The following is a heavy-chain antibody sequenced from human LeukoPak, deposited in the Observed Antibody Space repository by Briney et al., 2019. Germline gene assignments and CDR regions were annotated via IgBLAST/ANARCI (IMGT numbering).Heavy chain of an antibody. CDR3: ARGPLHWFDP. CDR2: MNPNSGNT. Sequence: ASVTVSCKASGYTFTSYDINRVRQATGQGLEWMGWMNPNSGNTGYAQKFQGRVTITRNTSISTAYMELSSLRSEDTAVYYCARGPLHWFDPWGQGTLVTVSS. J-gene: IGHJ5*02. CDR1: GYTFTSYD. V-gene: IGHV1-8*03.